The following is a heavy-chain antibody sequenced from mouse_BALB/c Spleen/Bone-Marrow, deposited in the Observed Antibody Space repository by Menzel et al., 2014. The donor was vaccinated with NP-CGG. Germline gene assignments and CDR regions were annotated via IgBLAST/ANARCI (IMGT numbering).Heavy chain of an antibody. D-gene: IGHD1-2*01. CDR3: ARLTYYGLSDY. J-gene: IGHJ2*01. Sequence: EVKLQESGGGLVQPGGSLKLSCTASGFDFSRYWMSWVRQAPGKGLQWIGEINPESSTINYTPSLKDKFIISRDNAKNTLYLQMSKVRSEDTALYYCARLTYYGLSDYWGQGTPLTVSS. CDR2: INPESSTI. V-gene: IGHV4-1*02. CDR1: GFDFSRYW.